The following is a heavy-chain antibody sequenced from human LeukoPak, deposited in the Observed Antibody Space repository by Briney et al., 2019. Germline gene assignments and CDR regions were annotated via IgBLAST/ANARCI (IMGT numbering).Heavy chain of an antibody. Sequence: PGGSLRLSCAASGFTFTSYEMNWVRQAPGKGLDWVSYISTSGATTYYADSVKGRFTVSRDNAKNSLYLQMNSLRAEDTAVYYCARGGGSYGLEYYFDYWGQGTLVTVSS. CDR1: GFTFTSYE. CDR3: ARGGGSYGLEYYFDY. J-gene: IGHJ4*02. V-gene: IGHV3-48*03. D-gene: IGHD5-18*01. CDR2: ISTSGATT.